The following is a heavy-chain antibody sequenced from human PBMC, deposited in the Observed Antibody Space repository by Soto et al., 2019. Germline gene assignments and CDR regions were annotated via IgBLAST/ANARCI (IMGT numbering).Heavy chain of an antibody. J-gene: IGHJ5*02. V-gene: IGHV3-23*01. CDR1: GFTFSRYA. Sequence: GGSLRLSCASSGFTFSRYAMSWVRQAPGKGLEWVSGIVGSGGITYYADSVKGRFTISRDNSKNTLYLQMNSLRVEDTAVYYCAKSRVAVAGYCFDPWGQGTLVTISS. D-gene: IGHD6-19*01. CDR2: IVGSGGIT. CDR3: AKSRVAVAGYCFDP.